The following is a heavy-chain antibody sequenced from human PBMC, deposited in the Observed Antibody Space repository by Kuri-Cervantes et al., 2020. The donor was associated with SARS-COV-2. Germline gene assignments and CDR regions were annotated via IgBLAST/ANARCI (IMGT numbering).Heavy chain of an antibody. D-gene: IGHD4/OR15-4a*01. CDR2: IYYSGSI. CDR3: ARDPNANHNNWFDP. Sequence: SETLCLTCTVSGGSISSHYWSWIRQPPGKGLEWIGYIYYSGSINYNPSLKSRVTISVDTSKNQFSLKLSPVTAADTAVYYCARDPNANHNNWFDPWGQGTLVTVSS. J-gene: IGHJ5*02. CDR1: GGSISSHY. V-gene: IGHV4-59*11.